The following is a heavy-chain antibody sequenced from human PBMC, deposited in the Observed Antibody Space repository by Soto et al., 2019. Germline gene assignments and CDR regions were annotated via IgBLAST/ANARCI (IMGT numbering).Heavy chain of an antibody. CDR3: ARGLNYYDSSGYYVYYGMDV. V-gene: IGHV4-30-4*01. CDR1: GGSISSGDYY. Sequence: SATLSLTCTVSGGSISSGDYYWSWIRQPPGKGLEWIGYIYYSGSTYYNPSLKSRVTISVDTSKNQFSLKLSSVTAADTAVYYCARGLNYYDSSGYYVYYGMDVWGQGTTVT. J-gene: IGHJ6*02. D-gene: IGHD3-22*01. CDR2: IYYSGST.